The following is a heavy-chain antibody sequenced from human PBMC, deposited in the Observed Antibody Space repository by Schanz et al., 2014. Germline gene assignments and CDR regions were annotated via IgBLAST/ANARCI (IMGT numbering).Heavy chain of an antibody. Sequence: DVQLLESGGGLVQPGGSLRLSCAASGFTFSSYWMSWVRQGTGKGLEWVSTIGYLGDTYYPDSVKGRFTVSRDSGQNSLYLQMNSLRAGDTALYYCAIIGVMVAVAGTRADYWGQGTLVTVSS. J-gene: IGHJ4*02. CDR3: AIIGVMVAVAGTRADY. V-gene: IGHV3-13*01. CDR2: IGYLGDT. CDR1: GFTFSSYW. D-gene: IGHD6-19*01.